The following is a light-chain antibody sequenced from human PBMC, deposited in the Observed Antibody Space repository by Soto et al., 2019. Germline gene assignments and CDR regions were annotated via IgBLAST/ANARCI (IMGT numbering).Light chain of an antibody. CDR3: SSYTSSSTSV. CDR1: SSDVGGYNH. J-gene: IGLJ2*01. V-gene: IGLV2-14*01. Sequence: QSALTQPASVSGSPGQSITISCTGTSSDVGGYNHVSWYQQHPGKAPKVIIYEVSNRPSGISHRFSGSKSGNPASLTISGLQAEDEADYYCSSYTSSSTSVFGGGTKLTVL. CDR2: EVS.